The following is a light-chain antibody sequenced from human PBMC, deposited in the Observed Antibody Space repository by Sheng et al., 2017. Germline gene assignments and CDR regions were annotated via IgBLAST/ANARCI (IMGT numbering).Light chain of an antibody. J-gene: IGKJ1*01. V-gene: IGKV1-5*03. CDR3: QQYNSYPWT. CDR2: KAS. CDR1: QSISSW. Sequence: DIQMTQSPSTLSASVGDRVTITCRASQSISSWLAWYQQKPGKXPKLLIYKASSLESGVPSRFSGSGSGTEFTLTISSLQPDDFATYYCQQYNSYPWTFGQGTKVGNQT.